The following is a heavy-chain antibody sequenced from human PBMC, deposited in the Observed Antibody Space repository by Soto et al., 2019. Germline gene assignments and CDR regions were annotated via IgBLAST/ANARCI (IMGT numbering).Heavy chain of an antibody. J-gene: IGHJ5*02. D-gene: IGHD3-3*01. V-gene: IGHV1-2*02. Sequence: ASVKVSFKASGYTFTGYYMHWVRQAPGQGLEWMGWINPNSGGTNYAQKFQGRVTMTRDTSISTAYMELSRLRSDDTAVYYCASSLYDFWSGYPFDPWGQGTLVTVSS. CDR3: ASSLYDFWSGYPFDP. CDR1: GYTFTGYY. CDR2: INPNSGGT.